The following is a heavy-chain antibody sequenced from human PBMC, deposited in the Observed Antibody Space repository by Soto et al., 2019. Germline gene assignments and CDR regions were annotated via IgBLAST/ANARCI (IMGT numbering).Heavy chain of an antibody. J-gene: IGHJ4*02. CDR2: ISSTTNYI. CDR3: ARESEDLTSNFDF. Sequence: GGSLRLSCAASGFTFTRYSMNWVRQAPGKGLEWVSSISSTTNYIYYGDSMKGRFTISRDNAKNSLYLEMNSLRAEDTAVYYCARESEDLTSNFDFWAREPWSPSPQ. CDR1: GFTFTRYS. V-gene: IGHV3-21*06.